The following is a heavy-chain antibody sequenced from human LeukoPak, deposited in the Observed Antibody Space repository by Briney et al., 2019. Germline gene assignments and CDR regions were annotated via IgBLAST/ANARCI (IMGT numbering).Heavy chain of an antibody. D-gene: IGHD5-24*01. V-gene: IGHV4-31*03. CDR3: AREGEMATENAFDI. CDR1: GGSISDYY. J-gene: IGHJ3*02. Sequence: SETLSLTCTVSGGSISDYYWSWIRQHPGKGLEWIGYIYYSGSTYYNPSLKSRVTISVDTSKNQFSLKLSSVTAADTAVYYCAREGEMATENAFDIWGQGTMVTVSS. CDR2: IYYSGST.